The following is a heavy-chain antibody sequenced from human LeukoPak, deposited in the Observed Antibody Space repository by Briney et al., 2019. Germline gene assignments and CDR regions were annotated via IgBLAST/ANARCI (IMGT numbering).Heavy chain of an antibody. J-gene: IGHJ4*02. D-gene: IGHD1-14*01. CDR1: GFTFTNAW. CDR3: VKGAISGATRKNYYFDY. V-gene: IGHV3-64D*06. CDR2: ITSNGGTT. Sequence: GGSLRLSCAASGFTFTNAWMSWVRQAPGKGLEYISAITSNGGTTYYADSVKGRFTISRDNSRNTLNLQMSSLRAEDTAVYYCVKGAISGATRKNYYFDYWGQGTLVTVSS.